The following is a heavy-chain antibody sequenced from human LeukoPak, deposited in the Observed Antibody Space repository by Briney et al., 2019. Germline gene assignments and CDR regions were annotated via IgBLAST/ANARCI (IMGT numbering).Heavy chain of an antibody. D-gene: IGHD5-24*01. CDR3: ARRGQGGYNENHFDY. CDR2: IYHSGST. Sequence: SETLSLTCAVSGYSISSGYHWGWIRQPPGKGLEWIGTIYHSGSTYYNPSLKSRVTISVDTSKNQFSLKLSSVTAADTAVYYCARRGQGGYNENHFDYWGQGTLVTVSS. J-gene: IGHJ4*02. CDR1: GYSISSGYH. V-gene: IGHV4-38-2*01.